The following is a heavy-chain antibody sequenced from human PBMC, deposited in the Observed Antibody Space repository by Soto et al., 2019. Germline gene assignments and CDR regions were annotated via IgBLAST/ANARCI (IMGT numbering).Heavy chain of an antibody. CDR1: GFTFSDYY. CDR3: ASRGEPDWTGYYRYDYYYYMDV. D-gene: IGHD3-3*01. J-gene: IGHJ6*03. Sequence: QVQLVESGGGLVKPGGSLRLSCAASGFTFSDYYMSWIRQAPGKGLEWVSYISSSGSTIYYADSVKGRFTISRDNAKNSLYLQMNSLRAEDTAVYYCASRGEPDWTGYYRYDYYYYMDVWGKGTTVTVSS. CDR2: ISSSGSTI. V-gene: IGHV3-11*01.